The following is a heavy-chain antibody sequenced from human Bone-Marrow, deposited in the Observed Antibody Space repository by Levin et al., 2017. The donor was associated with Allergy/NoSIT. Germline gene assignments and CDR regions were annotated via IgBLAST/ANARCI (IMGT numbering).Heavy chain of an antibody. D-gene: IGHD2-21*01. CDR2: ISSDGSET. J-gene: IGHJ4*02. CDR3: ARVDGGDY. V-gene: IGHV3-74*01. Sequence: GGSLRLSCVASGFSFSTSWMHWVRRVPGKGLLLVSRISSDGSETYYADSVKGRFTISRDNAENTLYLQMNSLRVEDTAEYYCARVDGGDYWGQGILVTVS. CDR1: GFSFSTSW.